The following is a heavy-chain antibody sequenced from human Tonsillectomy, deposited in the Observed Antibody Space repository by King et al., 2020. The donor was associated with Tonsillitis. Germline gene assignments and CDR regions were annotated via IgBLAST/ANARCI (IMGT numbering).Heavy chain of an antibody. Sequence: QLVQSGTEVKKPGASVKVSCKASGYSFDSYYIHWVRQAPGQGLEWMAIINPSDGSARYAEKFHGRVTVTRDKTSRTVDMALSSLTSEDTAVYFCAKSIHGFNYGGFDYGGQGTLVTVSS. D-gene: IGHD5-24*01. CDR3: AKSIHGFNYGGFDY. V-gene: IGHV1-46*02. J-gene: IGHJ4*02. CDR1: GYSFDSYY. CDR2: INPSDGSA.